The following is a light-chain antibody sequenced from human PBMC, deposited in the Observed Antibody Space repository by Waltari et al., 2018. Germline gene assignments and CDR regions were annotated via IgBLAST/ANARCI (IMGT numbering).Light chain of an antibody. J-gene: IGKJ3*01. Sequence: DIVMTQSPLSLPVTPGEPASISCRSSQSLLHSNGYNYLDWYLQKQGQSPQLLIYLGSNRASGVPDRFSGSGSGTDFTLKISRVEAEDVGVYYCMQALPSFTFGPGTKVDIK. CDR1: QSLLHSNGYNY. CDR2: LGS. CDR3: MQALPSFT. V-gene: IGKV2-28*01.